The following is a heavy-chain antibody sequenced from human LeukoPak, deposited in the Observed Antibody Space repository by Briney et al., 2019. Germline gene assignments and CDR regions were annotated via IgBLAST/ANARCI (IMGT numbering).Heavy chain of an antibody. CDR3: ARGPPEWLAFDY. D-gene: IGHD6-19*01. V-gene: IGHV4-30-4*08. J-gene: IGHJ4*02. CDR1: GGSISSGDYY. CDR2: IYYSGST. Sequence: SETLSLTCTVSGGSISSGDYYWSWIRQPPEKGLEWIGYIYYSGSTYYNPSLKSRVTISVDTSKNQFSLKLSSVTAADTAVYYCARGPPEWLAFDYWGRGTLVTVSS.